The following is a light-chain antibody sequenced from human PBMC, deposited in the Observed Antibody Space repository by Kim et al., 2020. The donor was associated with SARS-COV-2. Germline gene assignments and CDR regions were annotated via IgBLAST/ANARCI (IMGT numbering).Light chain of an antibody. CDR1: QSVSSY. CDR3: HQRSNWPPLLT. V-gene: IGKV3-11*01. Sequence: SPGERATLSCRASQSVSSYLAWYQQKPGQAPRLLIYDASNRATGIPARFSGSGSGTDFTLTISSLEPEDFAVYYCHQRSNWPPLLTFGGGTRVEI. J-gene: IGKJ4*01. CDR2: DAS.